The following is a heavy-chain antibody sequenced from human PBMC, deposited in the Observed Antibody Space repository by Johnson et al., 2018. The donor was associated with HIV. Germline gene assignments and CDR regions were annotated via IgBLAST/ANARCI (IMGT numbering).Heavy chain of an antibody. V-gene: IGHV3-30-3*01. J-gene: IGHJ3*02. Sequence: QVQLVESGGGVVQPGRSLRLSCAASGFTFSSYAIHWVRQAPGKGLEWVAVISFDGSKKNYADSVKGRFTISRDTSKNTLYLQMNSLTTEDTAVYYCATYTSMITMYVEIKGGAFDIWGQGTMVTVSS. CDR1: GFTFSSYA. CDR2: ISFDGSKK. CDR3: ATYTSMITMYVEIKGGAFDI. D-gene: IGHD3-16*01.